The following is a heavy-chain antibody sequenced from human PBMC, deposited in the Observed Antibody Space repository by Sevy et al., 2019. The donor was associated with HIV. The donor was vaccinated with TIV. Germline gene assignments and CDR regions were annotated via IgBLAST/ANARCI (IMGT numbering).Heavy chain of an antibody. J-gene: IGHJ3*02. Sequence: GGSLRLSCAASGFTFDDYGMSWVRQAPGKGLEWVSGINWNGGSTGYADSLKGRFTTSRDKAKNSLYLQMNSLGAEVTACDYCARDVFGSSWYDVVRAFDIWGQGTMVTVSS. CDR1: GFTFDDYG. D-gene: IGHD6-13*01. CDR2: INWNGGST. V-gene: IGHV3-20*04. CDR3: ARDVFGSSWYDVVRAFDI.